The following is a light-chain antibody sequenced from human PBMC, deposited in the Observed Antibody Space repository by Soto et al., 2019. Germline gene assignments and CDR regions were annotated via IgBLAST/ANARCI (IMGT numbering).Light chain of an antibody. J-gene: IGKJ5*01. CDR1: QSVSNY. Sequence: EIVLTQSPATLSSSPGERATLSCRASQSVSNYLAWYQQKPGQAPRLLIYGASNRATGIPARFSGSGSGTDFTLTISSLEPEDFALYYCQQRSAWPITFGQGTRLEIK. CDR3: QQRSAWPIT. V-gene: IGKV3-11*01. CDR2: GAS.